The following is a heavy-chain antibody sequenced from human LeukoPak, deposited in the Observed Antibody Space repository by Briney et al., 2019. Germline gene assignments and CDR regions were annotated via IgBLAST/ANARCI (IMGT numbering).Heavy chain of an antibody. CDR3: ARHEYSGSYYGLSWFDP. CDR1: GGSISSSGYY. CDR2: IYYSGST. J-gene: IGHJ5*02. Sequence: KTSETLSLTCTVSGGSISSSGYYWGWIRQPTGKGLEWSASIYYSGSTYYNPSLKSRVTISVDASKNQLSLKLSSLTAADTAVYYCARHEYSGSYYGLSWFDPWGQGTLVTVSS. V-gene: IGHV4-39*01. D-gene: IGHD1-26*01.